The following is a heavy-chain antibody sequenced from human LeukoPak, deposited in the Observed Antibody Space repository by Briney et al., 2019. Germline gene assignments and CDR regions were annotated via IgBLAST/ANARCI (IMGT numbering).Heavy chain of an antibody. CDR3: GRVVVRGVLYMDV. CDR2: INPSSGGT. D-gene: IGHD3-10*01. Sequence: ASVKVSCKASGYTFTTYHIHSVRQAPGQGLEWMGIINPSSGGTTYAQKFQGRVTMTRDTSTSTLYMELSSLRSEDTAVYYGGRVVVRGVLYMDVWGKGTTVTVSS. J-gene: IGHJ6*03. V-gene: IGHV1-46*01. CDR1: GYTFTTYH.